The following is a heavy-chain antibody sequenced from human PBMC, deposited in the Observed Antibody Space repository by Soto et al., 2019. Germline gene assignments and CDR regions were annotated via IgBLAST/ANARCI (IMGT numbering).Heavy chain of an antibody. V-gene: IGHV4-31*03. J-gene: IGHJ6*02. D-gene: IGHD1-7*01. CDR2: SHYSGST. CDR1: GGSISSGGYY. CDR3: ARDTTGRTGTTYYYYGMDV. Sequence: PSETLSLTCPVSGGSISSGGYYWSWIRQHPGKGLEWSGYSHYSGSTYYNPYLKSRVTISVDTSKHQFSLNLSSVTAADTAVYYCARDTTGRTGTTYYYYGMDVWGQGTTVTVSS.